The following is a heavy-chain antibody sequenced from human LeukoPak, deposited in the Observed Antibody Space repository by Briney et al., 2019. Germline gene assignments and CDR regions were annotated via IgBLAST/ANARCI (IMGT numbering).Heavy chain of an antibody. V-gene: IGHV4-59*08. Sequence: PSETLSLTCTVAGGSISSYYWSWIRQPPGKGLEWIGYIYYSGSTNYNPSLKSRVTISVDTSKNQFSLKLSSVTAADTAVYYCARSPGYSSGWTEYYFDYWGQGTLVTVSS. CDR2: IYYSGST. J-gene: IGHJ4*02. D-gene: IGHD6-19*01. CDR3: ARSPGYSSGWTEYYFDY. CDR1: GGSISSYY.